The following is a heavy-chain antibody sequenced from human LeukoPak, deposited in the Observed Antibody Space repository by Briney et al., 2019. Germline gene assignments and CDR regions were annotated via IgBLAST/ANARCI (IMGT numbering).Heavy chain of an antibody. V-gene: IGHV4-39*01. CDR3: ARQGGSYWDWFDP. D-gene: IGHD2-15*01. CDR2: IYHSGNT. CDR1: GGSISSSSYY. Sequence: SETLSLTCTVSGGSISSSSYYWGWIRQPPGKGLEWIGSIYHSGNTYYNPSLKSRVTISVDTSKNQFSLKLSSVTAADTAVYYCARQGGSYWDWFDPWGQGTLVTVSS. J-gene: IGHJ5*02.